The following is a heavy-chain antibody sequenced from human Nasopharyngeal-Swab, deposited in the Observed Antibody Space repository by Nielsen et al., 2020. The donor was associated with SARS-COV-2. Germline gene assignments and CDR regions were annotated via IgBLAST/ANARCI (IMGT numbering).Heavy chain of an antibody. CDR3: AREGRDGAVSS. J-gene: IGHJ5*02. V-gene: IGHV3-23*01. Sequence: GESLKISCAASGFTFSSHDMSWARQSPGKGLEWVSAISADGGVTPHADSVKGRFTISRDNSKSTLYLQMNSLRAEDTAVYFCAREGRDGAVSSWGQGTLVTVSS. CDR1: GFTFSSHD. CDR2: ISADGGVT. D-gene: IGHD5-24*01.